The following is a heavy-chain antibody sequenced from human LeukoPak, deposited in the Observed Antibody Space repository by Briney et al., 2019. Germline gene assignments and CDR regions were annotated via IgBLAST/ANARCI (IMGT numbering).Heavy chain of an antibody. D-gene: IGHD6-13*01. CDR1: GYTFTSYY. V-gene: IGHV1-46*01. J-gene: IGHJ6*03. CDR2: INPSGGST. CDR3: ARGRALPEQHIYYYMDV. Sequence: GASVKVSCKASGYTFTSYYMHWVRQAPGQGLEWMGIINPSGGSTSYAQKLQGRVTMTTDTSTSTAYMELRSLRSDDTAVYYCARGRALPEQHIYYYMDVWGKGTTVTVSS.